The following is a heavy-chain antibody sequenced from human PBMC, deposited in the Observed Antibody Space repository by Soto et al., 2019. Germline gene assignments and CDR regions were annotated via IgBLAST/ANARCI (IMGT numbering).Heavy chain of an antibody. J-gene: IGHJ4*02. Sequence: QVQLMESGGGVVQPGRSLRLSCAVSGFTFSSYSMHWVRQDPDMGLEWVAFISFAGNNKYYADSVKGRFTISRDNSNNMLYLEMNSLRPDDTAVYYCARDRQKALVVVAATGGFDYWGQGTPVTVSS. D-gene: IGHD2-15*01. CDR1: GFTFSSYS. CDR3: ARDRQKALVVVAATGGFDY. V-gene: IGHV3-30*04. CDR2: ISFAGNNK.